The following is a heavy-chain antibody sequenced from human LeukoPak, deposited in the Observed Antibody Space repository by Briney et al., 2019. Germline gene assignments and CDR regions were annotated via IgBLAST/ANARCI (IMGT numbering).Heavy chain of an antibody. CDR1: GFTLITYA. D-gene: IGHD6-19*01. CDR3: AKPGYSSGWYNAFDI. V-gene: IGHV3-23*01. CDR2: ISGSGGST. J-gene: IGHJ3*02. Sequence: HPVGALRLSSAASGFTLITYAMSWVRHAPRKGLEWVSAISGSGGSTYYADSVKGPFTISRDNSKNTLYLPMNSLRAEDTAVYYCAKPGYSSGWYNAFDIWGQGTMVTVSS.